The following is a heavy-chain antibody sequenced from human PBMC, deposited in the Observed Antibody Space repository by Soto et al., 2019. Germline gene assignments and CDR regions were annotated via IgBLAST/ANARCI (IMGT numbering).Heavy chain of an antibody. J-gene: IGHJ4*02. Sequence: VGSLRLSCAASGFTFSSYWIHWVRQAPGQGLAWVSRVSRDGSSTTYADSVKGRFTISRDFAKNTVYLQMNSLTAEDTAVYYCARESSGYSSYFDYWGQGTLVTVSS. V-gene: IGHV3-74*01. CDR2: VSRDGSST. D-gene: IGHD5-12*01. CDR3: ARESSGYSSYFDY. CDR1: GFTFSSYW.